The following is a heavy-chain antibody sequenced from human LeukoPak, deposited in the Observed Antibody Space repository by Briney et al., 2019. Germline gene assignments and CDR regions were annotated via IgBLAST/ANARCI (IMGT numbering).Heavy chain of an antibody. D-gene: IGHD3-16*02. Sequence: SQTLSLTCTVSGGSITSGDHYWSWIRQHPGKGLEWIVYIYYSGTTYYNPSLKSRVTISRDASKNQFSLNLSSVTAADTAVYYCARDGGYDHIWGTHRYFDKWGQGTLVTVSS. CDR3: ARDGGYDHIWGTHRYFDK. CDR2: IYYSGTT. J-gene: IGHJ4*02. V-gene: IGHV4-31*03. CDR1: GGSITSGDHY.